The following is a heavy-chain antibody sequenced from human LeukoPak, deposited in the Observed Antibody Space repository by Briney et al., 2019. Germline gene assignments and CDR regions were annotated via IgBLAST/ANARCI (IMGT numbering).Heavy chain of an antibody. CDR2: IIPIFGTA. Sequence: SVKVSCKASGGTFSSYAISWVRQAPGQGLEWMGGIIPIFGTANYAQKFQGRVTITTDESTSTAYMELSSLRSEDTAVYYCATEPPNEKCLDYWGQGTLVTVSS. CDR3: ATEPPNEKCLDY. J-gene: IGHJ4*02. D-gene: IGHD1-1*01. CDR1: GGTFSSYA. V-gene: IGHV1-69*05.